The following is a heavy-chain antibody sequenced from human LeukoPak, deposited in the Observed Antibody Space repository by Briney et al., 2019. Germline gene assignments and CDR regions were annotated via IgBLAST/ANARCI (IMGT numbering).Heavy chain of an antibody. CDR1: GFTFRTYA. Sequence: PGGSLSLSCAASGFTFRTYAMSWVRQAPGKGLEWVSVISGSGGSTDYADPVKGRFTISRDNSKNTLYLQMNSLRAEDTAVYYCAKGITIFGVDQFDYWGQGTLVTVSS. J-gene: IGHJ4*02. CDR2: ISGSGGST. D-gene: IGHD3-3*01. V-gene: IGHV3-23*01. CDR3: AKGITIFGVDQFDY.